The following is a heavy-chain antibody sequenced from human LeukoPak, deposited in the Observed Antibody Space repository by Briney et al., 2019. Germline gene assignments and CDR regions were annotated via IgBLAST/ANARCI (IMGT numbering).Heavy chain of an antibody. D-gene: IGHD3-10*01. Sequence: PGGSLRLSCAASGFTFSSYSMNWVRQAPGKGLEWVSAISGSGGSTYYADSVKGRFTISRDDSKNTLYLQMNSLRAEDTAVYYCAKEDYYGSGSYINYWGQGTLVTVSS. CDR1: GFTFSSYS. CDR3: AKEDYYGSGSYINY. CDR2: ISGSGGST. J-gene: IGHJ4*02. V-gene: IGHV3-23*01.